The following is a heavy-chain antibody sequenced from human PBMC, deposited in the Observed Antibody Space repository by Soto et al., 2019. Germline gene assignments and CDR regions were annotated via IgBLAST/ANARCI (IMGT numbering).Heavy chain of an antibody. CDR2: ISGSGGST. J-gene: IGHJ4*02. CDR3: AKVYYYDSSGYYGGEFDY. Sequence: GGSLRLSCAASGFTFSSYAMSWVRQAPGKGLEWVSAISGSGGSTYYADSVKGRFTISSGNSKNTLILQMNSRKAEDTAVYYCAKVYYYDSSGYYGGEFDYWGQGTLVTVSS. CDR1: GFTFSSYA. V-gene: IGHV3-23*01. D-gene: IGHD3-22*01.